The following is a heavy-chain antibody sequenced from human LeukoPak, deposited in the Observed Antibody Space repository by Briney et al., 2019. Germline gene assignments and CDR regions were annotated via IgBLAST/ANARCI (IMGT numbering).Heavy chain of an antibody. D-gene: IGHD1-26*01. CDR1: GGSISSGGYY. V-gene: IGHV4-31*03. CDR2: IYYSGST. CDR3: ARGGLYGMDV. J-gene: IGHJ6*02. Sequence: SQTLSLTCTVSGGSISSGGYYWSWVRQHPGKGLEWIGYIYYSGSTYYNPSLKSRVTISVDTSKNQFSLKLSSVTAADTAVYYCARGGLYGMDVWGQGTTVTVSS.